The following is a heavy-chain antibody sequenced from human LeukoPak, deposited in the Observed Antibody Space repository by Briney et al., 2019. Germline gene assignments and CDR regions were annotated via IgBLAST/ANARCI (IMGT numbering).Heavy chain of an antibody. D-gene: IGHD2-15*01. J-gene: IGHJ6*02. Sequence: SETLSLTCAVYGGSFSGYYWSWIRQPPGKGLEWIGEINHSGSTNYNPSLKSRVTISVDTSKNQFSLKLSSVTAADTAVYYCARGRHTQVVVVAATLRQGHGMDVWGQGTTVTVSS. CDR2: INHSGST. V-gene: IGHV4-34*01. CDR3: ARGRHTQVVVVAATLRQGHGMDV. CDR1: GGSFSGYY.